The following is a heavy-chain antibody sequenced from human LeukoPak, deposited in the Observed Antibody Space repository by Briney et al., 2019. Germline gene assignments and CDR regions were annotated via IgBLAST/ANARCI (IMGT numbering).Heavy chain of an antibody. CDR3: ARGQTIRRDSSSPPGY. CDR1: GYTLTELS. J-gene: IGHJ4*02. CDR2: FDPEDGET. Sequence: ASVKVSCKVSGYTLTELSMHWVRQAPGKGLEWMGGFDPEDGETIYAQKFQGRVTMTEDTSTDTAYMELSSLRSEDTAVYYCARGQTIRRDSSSPPGYWGQGTLVTVSS. V-gene: IGHV1-24*01. D-gene: IGHD3-22*01.